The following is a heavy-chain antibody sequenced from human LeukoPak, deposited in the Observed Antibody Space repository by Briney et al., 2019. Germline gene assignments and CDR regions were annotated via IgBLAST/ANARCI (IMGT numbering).Heavy chain of an antibody. J-gene: IGHJ4*02. V-gene: IGHV4-38-2*02. Sequence: SETLSLTCTVSGYSISSGYYWGWIRQPPGKGLEWIGSIYHSGSTYYNPSLKSRVTISVGTSKNQFSLKLSSVTAADTAVYYCATSGWYLLPGVYWGQGTLVTVSS. CDR2: IYHSGST. CDR3: ATSGWYLLPGVY. CDR1: GYSISSGYY. D-gene: IGHD6-19*01.